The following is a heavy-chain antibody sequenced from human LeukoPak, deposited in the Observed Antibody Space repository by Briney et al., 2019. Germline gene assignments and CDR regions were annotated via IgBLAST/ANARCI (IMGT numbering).Heavy chain of an antibody. J-gene: IGHJ4*02. Sequence: SETLSLTCTVSGGSISSYYWSWTRQPPGKGLEWIGYIYYSGTTNYNPSLKSRVTISVDTSKNQFSLKLSSVTAADTAVYYCARGVYIAAAQYGYWGQGTLVAVSS. V-gene: IGHV4-59*01. CDR3: ARGVYIAAAQYGY. CDR2: IYYSGTT. CDR1: GGSISSYY. D-gene: IGHD6-13*01.